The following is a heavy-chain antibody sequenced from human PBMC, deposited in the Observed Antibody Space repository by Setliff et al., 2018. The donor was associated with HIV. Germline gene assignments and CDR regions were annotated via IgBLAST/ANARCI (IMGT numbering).Heavy chain of an antibody. CDR2: LKTTGEGGAM. J-gene: IGHJ6*03. Sequence: GSLRLSCAASGFNVKNAWMTWVRQAPGRGLEWVGRLKTTGEGGAMDFVAPVKGRFNISRDDSKNTLYLQMNSLRTEDTAIYYCTVMYCSGGDCYMDVWGKGTTVTVSS. CDR3: TVMYCSGGDCYMDV. CDR1: GFNVKNAW. D-gene: IGHD2-15*01. V-gene: IGHV3-15*01.